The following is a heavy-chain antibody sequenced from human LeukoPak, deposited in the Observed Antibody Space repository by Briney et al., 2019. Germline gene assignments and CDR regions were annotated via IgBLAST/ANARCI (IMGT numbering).Heavy chain of an antibody. Sequence: GGSPRLSCAASGFTFSSYSMNWVRQAPGKGLEWVSSISSSSSYIYYADSVKGRFTISRDNAKNSLYLQMNSLRAEDTAVYYCASTPLGFDDILTGYYYYGMDVWGQGTTVTVSS. CDR3: ASTPLGFDDILTGYYYYGMDV. CDR1: GFTFSSYS. J-gene: IGHJ6*02. V-gene: IGHV3-21*01. D-gene: IGHD3-9*01. CDR2: ISSSSSYI.